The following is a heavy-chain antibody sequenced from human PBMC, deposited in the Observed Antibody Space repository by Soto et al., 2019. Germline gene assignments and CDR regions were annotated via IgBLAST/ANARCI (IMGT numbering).Heavy chain of an antibody. J-gene: IGHJ6*02. CDR2: IIPIFGTA. D-gene: IGHD3-3*01. V-gene: IGHV1-69*01. CDR1: GGTFSSYA. Sequence: QVQLVQSGAEVKKPGSSVKVSCKASGGTFSSYAISWVRQAPGQGLEWMGGIIPIFGTANYAQKVQGRVTITADESTSTAYMELSSLRSEDTAVYYCASRRLLDDFWSGYYYYYGMDVWGQGTTVTVSS. CDR3: ASRRLLDDFWSGYYYYYGMDV.